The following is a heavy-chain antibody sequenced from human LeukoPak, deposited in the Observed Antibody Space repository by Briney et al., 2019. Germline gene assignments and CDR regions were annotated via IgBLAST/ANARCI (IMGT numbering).Heavy chain of an antibody. CDR2: MSPNSGDT. Sequence: GASVKVSCKASGYTFTSYDFNWVRQATGQRPEWMGWMSPNSGDTGYAQKFQDRVTMTRNTSISTAYMELSRLRSDDTAVYYCARGSYAYYDSSGYYSSQGPLWSWGQGTLVTVSS. CDR3: ARGSYAYYDSSGYYSSQGPLWS. J-gene: IGHJ5*02. D-gene: IGHD3-22*01. V-gene: IGHV1-8*01. CDR1: GYTFTSYD.